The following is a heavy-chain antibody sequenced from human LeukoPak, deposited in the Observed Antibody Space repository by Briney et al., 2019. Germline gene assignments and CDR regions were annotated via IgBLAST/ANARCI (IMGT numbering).Heavy chain of an antibody. J-gene: IGHJ4*02. V-gene: IGHV3-48*01. CDR3: ASDVVGGTTNY. CDR2: ITGSSSAM. Sequence: PSGGSLRLSCAASGFTFSSSNMHWVRQAPGKGLEWVSYITGSSSAMYYADSVKGRFTISRDNAKDSLFLQMNSLRAEDTAVYYCASDVVGGTTNYSGQGTLVTVSS. D-gene: IGHD1-26*01. CDR1: GFTFSSSN.